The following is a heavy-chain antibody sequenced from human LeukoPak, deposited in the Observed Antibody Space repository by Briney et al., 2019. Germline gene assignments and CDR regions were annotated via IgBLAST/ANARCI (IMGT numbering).Heavy chain of an antibody. D-gene: IGHD1-26*01. CDR2: IYYSGST. J-gene: IGHJ4*02. V-gene: IGHV4-59*01. CDR3: ARLGPGATLDY. Sequence: PSETLSLTCTGSGGXISSYYCSWIRQPPGKGLEWIGYIYYSGSTNYNPSLKSRVTISVDTSKNQFSLKLSSVTAADTAVYYCARLGPGATLDYWGQGTLVTVSS. CDR1: GGXISSYY.